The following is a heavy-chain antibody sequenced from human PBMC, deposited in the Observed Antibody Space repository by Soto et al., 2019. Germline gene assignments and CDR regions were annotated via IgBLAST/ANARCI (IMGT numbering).Heavy chain of an antibody. CDR3: ARYDFGTFDY. CDR1: GDSISSSFW. J-gene: IGHJ4*02. D-gene: IGHD4-17*01. Sequence: SETLSLTCAVSGDSISSSFWWSWVRQPPGKGLEWIGEIYHTESTVYNPSLKSRVTISVDKSKNQFSLNLDSVTAADTAVYYCARYDFGTFDYWGRGIRVTVSS. V-gene: IGHV4-4*02. CDR2: IYHTEST.